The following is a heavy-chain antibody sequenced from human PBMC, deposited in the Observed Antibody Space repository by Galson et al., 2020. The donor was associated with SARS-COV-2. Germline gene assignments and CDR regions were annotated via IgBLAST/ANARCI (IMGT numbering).Heavy chain of an antibody. D-gene: IGHD3-16*01. V-gene: IGHV4-34*01. CDR3: ARGHRGVVPSPVLGLGPFYSYYYMDV. CDR1: GGSFSGYS. CDR2: IKVGGVT. Sequence: SETLSLTCAVYGGSFSGYSWTWIRQPPGKGLEWIGEIKVGGVTNYSPSLRSRVTVSVDTSTNQFSLRLRSVTAADTSLYYCARGHRGVVPSPVLGLGPFYSYYYMDVWGKGTTVTVSS. J-gene: IGHJ6*03.